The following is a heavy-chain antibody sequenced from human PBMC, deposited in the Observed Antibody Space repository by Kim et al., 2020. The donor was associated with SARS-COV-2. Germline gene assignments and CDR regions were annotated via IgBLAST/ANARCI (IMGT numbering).Heavy chain of an antibody. V-gene: IGHV3-48*02. CDR3: ARDGGIYSNTYYYMDV. CDR2: VSSSNT. J-gene: IGHJ6*03. D-gene: IGHD1-26*01. Sequence: GGSLRLSCAASGFTFKYYSLNLVRQAPGKGLECVSYVSSSNTYDADSVQCRFTISRDNAKNSVYLQMNSLRDEDTAVYYCARDGGIYSNTYYYMDVWGKGTTVTVSS. CDR1: GFTFKYYS.